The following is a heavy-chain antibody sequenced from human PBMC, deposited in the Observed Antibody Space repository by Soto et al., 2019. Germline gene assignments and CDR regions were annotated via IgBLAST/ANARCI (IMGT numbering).Heavy chain of an antibody. V-gene: IGHV4-59*08. CDR3: ASRIAVAGPYFDY. CDR2: IYYSGST. J-gene: IGHJ4*02. D-gene: IGHD6-19*01. Sequence: QVQLQESGPGLVKPSETLSLTCTVSGGSISSYYWSWIRQPPGKGLEWIGYIYYSGSTNYNPSLKSRVTISVDTSKTQFSLKLSSVTAADTAVYYCASRIAVAGPYFDYWGQGTLVTVSS. CDR1: GGSISSYY.